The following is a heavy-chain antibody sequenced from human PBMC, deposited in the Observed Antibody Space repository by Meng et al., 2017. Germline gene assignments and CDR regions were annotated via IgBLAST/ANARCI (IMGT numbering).Heavy chain of an antibody. V-gene: IGHV3-64*01. J-gene: IGHJ4*02. D-gene: IGHD3-22*01. CDR1: GGSISSSSYY. CDR2: ISSNGGST. CDR3: ARVRVSGYYSYFDY. Sequence: ETLSLTCTVSGGSISSSSYYWGWVRQAPGKGLEYVSAISSNGGSTYYANSVKGRFTISRDNSKNTLYLQMGSLRAEDMAVYYCARVRVSGYYSYFDYWGQGTLVTVSS.